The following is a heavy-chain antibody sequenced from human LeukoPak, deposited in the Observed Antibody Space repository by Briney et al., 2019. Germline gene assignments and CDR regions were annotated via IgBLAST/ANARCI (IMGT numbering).Heavy chain of an antibody. V-gene: IGHV3-53*01. CDR1: GFTVSSNY. J-gene: IGHJ4*02. CDR3: ARGQGYYDSSGYYEDY. D-gene: IGHD3-22*01. CDR2: IYSGGST. Sequence: GGSLRLSCAASGFTVSSNYMSWVRQAPGKGREWVSVIYSGGSTYYADSVKGRFTISRDNSKNTLYLQMNSLRAEDTAVYYCARGQGYYDSSGYYEDYWGQGTLVTVSS.